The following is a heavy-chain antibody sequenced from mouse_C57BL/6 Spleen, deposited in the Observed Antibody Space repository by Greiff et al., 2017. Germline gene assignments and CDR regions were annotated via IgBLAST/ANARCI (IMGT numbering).Heavy chain of an antibody. V-gene: IGHV1-50*01. CDR3: ARVYYGSSYWYFDV. CDR1: GYTFTSYW. CDR2: IDPPDSYT. J-gene: IGHJ1*03. D-gene: IGHD1-1*01. Sequence: VQLQQPGAELVKPGASVKLSCKASGYTFTSYWMQWVKQRPGQGLEWIGEIDPPDSYTNYNQKFKGKATLTVATSSSTAYMQLSSLTSEDSAVYYCARVYYGSSYWYFDVWGTGPTVTVSS.